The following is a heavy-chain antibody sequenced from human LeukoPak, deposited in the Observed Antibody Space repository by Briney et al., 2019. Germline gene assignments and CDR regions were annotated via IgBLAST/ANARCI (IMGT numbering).Heavy chain of an antibody. D-gene: IGHD5-24*01. CDR1: GFKFGDYA. J-gene: IGHJ4*02. CDR2: IRSNVYGGTT. Sequence: PGGSLRLSCTASGFKFGDYAMSWVRQAPGEGLEWVGFIRSNVYGGTTEYAASVKGRFTISRDDSKSIAYLQVNSLKTEDTAVYYCTRCGGYNYLYYFDYWGQGTLVTVSS. CDR3: TRCGGYNYLYYFDY. V-gene: IGHV3-49*04.